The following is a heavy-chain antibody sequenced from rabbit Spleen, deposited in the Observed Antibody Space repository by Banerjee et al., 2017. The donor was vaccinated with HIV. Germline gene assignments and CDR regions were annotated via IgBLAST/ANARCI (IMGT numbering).Heavy chain of an antibody. D-gene: IGHD4-2*01. V-gene: IGHV1S40*01. CDR2: INCATGKA. J-gene: IGHJ4*01. CDR3: AKGGSRTNL. Sequence: QSLEESGGGLVKPGGTLTLTCTASGFSFSSSDYMCWVRQAPGKGLEWIACINCATGKAVYANWAKGRFSISKTSSTTVTLQIFSLTTADTATYFCAKGGSRTNLWGPGTLVTVS. CDR1: GFSFSSSDY.